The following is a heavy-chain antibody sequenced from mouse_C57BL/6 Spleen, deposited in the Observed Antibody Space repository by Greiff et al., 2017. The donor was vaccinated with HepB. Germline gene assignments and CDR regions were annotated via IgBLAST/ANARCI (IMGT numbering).Heavy chain of an antibody. Sequence: VQLQQPGAELVKPGASVKMSCKASGYTFTSYWITWVKQRPGQGLEWIGDIYPGSGSTNYNEKFKSKATLTVDTSSSTAYVQLSSLTSEDSAVYYCARVQGDYAMDYWGQGTSVTVSS. CDR2: IYPGSGST. V-gene: IGHV1-55*01. CDR1: GYTFTSYW. J-gene: IGHJ4*01. CDR3: ARVQGDYAMDY.